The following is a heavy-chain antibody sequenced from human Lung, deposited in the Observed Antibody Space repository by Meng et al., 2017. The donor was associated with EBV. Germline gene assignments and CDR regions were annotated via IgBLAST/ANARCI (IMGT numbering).Heavy chain of an antibody. V-gene: IGHV3-30*18. CDR1: GFAFSDSG. D-gene: IGHD4-23*01. CDR2: IFYDGSMK. Sequence: QVQRGGSGGGVVQPGRSLRLSCVASGFAFSDSGMHWVRQAPGKGLEWVAVIFYDGSMKYYGDSVRGRFTISRDNPKNTVYLQMNGLRTEDTALYYCAKGKPVDYWGRGTLVTVSS. CDR3: AKGKPVDY. J-gene: IGHJ4*02.